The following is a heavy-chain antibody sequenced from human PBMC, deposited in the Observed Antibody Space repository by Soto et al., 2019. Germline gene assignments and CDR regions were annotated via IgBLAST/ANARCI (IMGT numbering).Heavy chain of an antibody. CDR3: AKDLKLHSSGWYDY. CDR1: GFTVSSNY. D-gene: IGHD6-19*01. V-gene: IGHV3-66*01. CDR2: IYSGGST. Sequence: GGSLRLSCAASGFTVSSNYMSWVRQAPGKGLEWVSVIYSGGSTYYADSVKGRFTISRDNSKNTLYLQMNSLRAEDTAVYYCAKDLKLHSSGWYDYWGQGTLVTVSS. J-gene: IGHJ4*02.